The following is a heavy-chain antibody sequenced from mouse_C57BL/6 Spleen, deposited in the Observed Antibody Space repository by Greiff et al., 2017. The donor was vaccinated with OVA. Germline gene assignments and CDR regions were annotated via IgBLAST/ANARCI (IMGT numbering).Heavy chain of an antibody. CDR2: IYPGSGST. V-gene: IGHV1-55*01. J-gene: IGHJ1*03. D-gene: IGHD1-1*01. CDR3: AGRYSSSSYAWWFAV. Sequence: QVQLQQPGAELVKPGASVKMSCKASGYTFTSYWITWVKQRPGQGLEWIGEIYPGSGSTNYNEKFKSKATLTVDTSSSTAYMQLSSLTSEDSAIWYCAGRYSSSSYAWWFAVWGKGTPVTVSS. CDR1: GYTFTSYW.